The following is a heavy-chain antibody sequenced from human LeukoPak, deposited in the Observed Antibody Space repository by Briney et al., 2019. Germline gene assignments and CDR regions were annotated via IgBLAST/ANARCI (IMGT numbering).Heavy chain of an antibody. CDR3: AIPGGIDDFWSAYYSH. CDR2: IRFDGSDK. V-gene: IGHV3-30*02. CDR1: GVTFSSNG. D-gene: IGHD3-3*01. Sequence: GGSLRLSSAASGVTFSSNGMHWVRQPPGKGLEWVAFIRFDGSDKYYADSVKGRFIISRDNSKSTLYLQMNSLRAEDTAVYYCAIPGGIDDFWSAYYSHWGQGTLVTVSS. J-gene: IGHJ4*02.